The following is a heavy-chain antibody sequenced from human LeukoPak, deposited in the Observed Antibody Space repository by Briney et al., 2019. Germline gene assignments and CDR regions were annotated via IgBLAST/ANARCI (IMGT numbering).Heavy chain of an antibody. V-gene: IGHV4-34*01. Sequence: SETLYLTCAVYGGSFSGYSWSWIRQFPGKGLEWIGEINHGGRTNYNPSLKSRVSISVDMSKNQFSLRLNPVTVADTAVYYCASFGYSAYFDYWGQGTPIIVSS. J-gene: IGHJ4*02. CDR3: ASFGYSAYFDY. CDR1: GGSFSGYS. CDR2: INHGGRT. D-gene: IGHD5-24*01.